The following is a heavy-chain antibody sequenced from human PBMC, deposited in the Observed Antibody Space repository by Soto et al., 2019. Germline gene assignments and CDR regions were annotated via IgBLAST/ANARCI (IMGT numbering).Heavy chain of an antibody. Sequence: QITLKESGPTLVEPPQTLTLTCTFSGFSLSTHGVGVGWVRQSPGKTLEWLAFIYWDDDKRYRPSQQGRLTIAKDATKNRVGLTMTNADPVDRATDFCAQRSPYRAGWTAGWCESWGQGTLVTVSS. D-gene: IGHD2-21*02. V-gene: IGHV2-5*02. CDR1: GFSLSTHGVG. J-gene: IGHJ5*01. CDR3: AQRSPYRAGWTAGWCES. CDR2: IYWDDDK.